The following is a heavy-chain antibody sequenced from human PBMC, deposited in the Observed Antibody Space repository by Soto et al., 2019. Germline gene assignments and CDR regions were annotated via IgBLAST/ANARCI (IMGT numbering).Heavy chain of an antibody. Sequence: AGSMKLSCAASGFTFSINDMHGVRQAQGRGLEWVEVISNDGNNKYYADSVKGRFTLSRDNSKNMVYLQMDSLRVEDTAVYFCAKDHQTYNWDYLFDSWGPGTLVTVSS. V-gene: IGHV3-30*18. CDR2: ISNDGNNK. D-gene: IGHD1-7*01. CDR3: AKDHQTYNWDYLFDS. CDR1: GFTFSIND. J-gene: IGHJ4*02.